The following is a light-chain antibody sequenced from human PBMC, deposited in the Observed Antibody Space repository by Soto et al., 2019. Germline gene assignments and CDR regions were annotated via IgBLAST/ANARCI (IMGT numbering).Light chain of an antibody. Sequence: QPVLTQPPSVSAAPGQTVTISCSGSSSNIGNNYVSWYQQLPGTAPKLLIYENNKRPSGIPDRCSGSKSGTSATLGITGLQTGDEADYYCGTWDSSLSAVFGGGTKLTVL. CDR3: GTWDSSLSAV. J-gene: IGLJ2*01. CDR1: SSNIGNNY. V-gene: IGLV1-51*02. CDR2: ENN.